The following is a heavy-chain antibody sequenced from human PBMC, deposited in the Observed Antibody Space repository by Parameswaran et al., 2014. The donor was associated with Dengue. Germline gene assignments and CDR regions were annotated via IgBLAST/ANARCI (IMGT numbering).Heavy chain of an antibody. J-gene: IGHJ3*02. Sequence: QAPGKGLEWVAVIWYDGSNKYYADSVKGRFTISRDNSKNTLYLQMNSLRAEDTAVYYCARSFATYYYDSSGYYADAFDIWGQGTMVTVSS. CDR2: IWYDGSNK. CDR3: ARSFATYYYDSSGYYADAFDI. V-gene: IGHV3-33*01. D-gene: IGHD3-22*01.